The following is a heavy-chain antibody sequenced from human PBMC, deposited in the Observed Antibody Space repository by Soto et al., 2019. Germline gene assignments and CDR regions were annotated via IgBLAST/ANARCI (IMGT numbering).Heavy chain of an antibody. D-gene: IGHD3-10*01. V-gene: IGHV3-21*01. CDR3: ARDRPYGSGSYYYYYDGMDV. CDR2: ISSSSSYI. J-gene: IGHJ6*02. Sequence: EVQLVESGGGRVKPGGSLRLSCAASGFTFSSYSMNWVRQAPGKGLSWVSSISSSSSYIYYADSVKGRFTISRDNAKNSLYLQTNPLRAEDTAVYDCARDRPYGSGSYYYYYDGMDVWGQGTTVTVSS. CDR1: GFTFSSYS.